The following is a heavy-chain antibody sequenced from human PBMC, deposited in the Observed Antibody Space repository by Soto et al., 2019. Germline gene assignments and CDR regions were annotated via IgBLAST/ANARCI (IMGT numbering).Heavy chain of an antibody. CDR1: GFSFSNYA. CDR3: ARLGYSSAYVDF. D-gene: IGHD6-25*01. J-gene: IGHJ4*02. V-gene: IGHV3-21*01. Sequence: GGSLRLSCAASGFSFSNYAMNWVRQAPGKGLEWVSSISSSSDFIYYADSMKGRFTISRDNAKNSLYLQMNSLRAEDTAVYYCARLGYSSAYVDFWGQGTLVTVSS. CDR2: ISSSSDFI.